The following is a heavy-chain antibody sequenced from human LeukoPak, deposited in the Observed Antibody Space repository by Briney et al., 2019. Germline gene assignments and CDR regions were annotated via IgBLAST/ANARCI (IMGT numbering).Heavy chain of an antibody. J-gene: IGHJ5*01. Sequence: GGSLRLSCSASGFEFDDYAMHWVRQVPGKGLDWVSGISWDNISVGYADSVKGRFTISRDNAKNSLYLQMDSLTSDDVAFYYCTKAFSATWYGESWFDSWGQGTLVTVSS. V-gene: IGHV3-9*03. CDR1: GFEFDDYA. CDR3: TKAFSATWYGESWFDS. CDR2: ISWDNISV. D-gene: IGHD4-17*01.